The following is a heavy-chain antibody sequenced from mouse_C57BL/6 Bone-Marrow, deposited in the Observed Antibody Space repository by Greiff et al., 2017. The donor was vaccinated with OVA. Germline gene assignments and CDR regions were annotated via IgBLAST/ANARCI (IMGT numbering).Heavy chain of an antibody. Sequence: LQESGAELVRPGASVTLSCKASGYTFTDYEMHWVKQTPVHGLEWIGAIDPETGGPAYNQKFKGKAILTADKSSSTAYMELRSLTSEDSAVYYCTRGYSNYYAMYYWGQGTSVTVSS. D-gene: IGHD2-5*01. J-gene: IGHJ4*01. CDR1: GYTFTDYE. CDR3: TRGYSNYYAMYY. V-gene: IGHV1-15*01. CDR2: IDPETGGP.